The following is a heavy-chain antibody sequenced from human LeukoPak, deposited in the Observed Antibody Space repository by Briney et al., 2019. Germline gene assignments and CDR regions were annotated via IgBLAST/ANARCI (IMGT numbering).Heavy chain of an antibody. Sequence: SETLSLTCTVSGGSISSSSYYWGWIRQRPGKGPEWIGSINYSGSTYYNPSLKSRVTMSVDTSKNQFSLKLTSVTATDTAVYYCARNGKSYNWNYGYWGQGTLVTVSS. CDR2: INYSGST. D-gene: IGHD1-7*01. CDR3: ARNGKSYNWNYGY. CDR1: GGSISSSSYY. V-gene: IGHV4-39*01. J-gene: IGHJ4*02.